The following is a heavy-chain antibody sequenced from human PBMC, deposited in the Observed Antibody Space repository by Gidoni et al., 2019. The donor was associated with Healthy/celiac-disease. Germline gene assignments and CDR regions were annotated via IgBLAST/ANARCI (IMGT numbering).Heavy chain of an antibody. V-gene: IGHV5-51*01. D-gene: IGHD2-2*02. CDR1: GYRFTSYW. Sequence: EVQLVPSGAGVKKPGESLQIPCKGFGYRFTSYWIGWVRQMPGKGREWLGIIYPGYYDTRYRTPFQGQVTISADKSISTAYLQWSSLKASDTAMYYCARTLYPLQYYGMDVWGQGTTVTVSS. CDR3: ARTLYPLQYYGMDV. J-gene: IGHJ6*02. CDR2: IYPGYYDT.